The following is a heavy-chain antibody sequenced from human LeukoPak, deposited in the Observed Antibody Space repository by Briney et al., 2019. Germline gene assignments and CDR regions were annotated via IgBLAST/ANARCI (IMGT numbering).Heavy chain of an antibody. CDR1: GFTFSSSS. CDR2: ISSGSTYI. J-gene: IGHJ4*02. Sequence: SGGSLRLSCAASGFTFSSSSINWVRQAPGKGLEWVSYISSGSTYIYYADPVKGRFTISRDNAKNSLYLQMNNLRVEDTAVYYCAREAAVETHWGQGTLVTVSS. V-gene: IGHV3-21*01. CDR3: AREAAVETH. D-gene: IGHD5-24*01.